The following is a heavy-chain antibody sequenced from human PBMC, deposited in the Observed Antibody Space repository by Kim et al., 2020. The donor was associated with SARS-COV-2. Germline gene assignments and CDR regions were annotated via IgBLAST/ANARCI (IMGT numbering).Heavy chain of an antibody. V-gene: IGHV4-59*01. CDR1: EDSINGYY. CDR2: IYSSGTT. D-gene: IGHD3-10*01. CDR3: ARDLVAYYGAGRQDYFDY. Sequence: SETLSLTCTVSEDSINGYYWSWIRQSPGKGLEWIGYIYSSGTTKYNPSLQSLVTMSVDTSKNQFSLNLKSVTAADTAVYYCARDLVAYYGAGRQDYFDYWGQGILVTVSS. J-gene: IGHJ4*02.